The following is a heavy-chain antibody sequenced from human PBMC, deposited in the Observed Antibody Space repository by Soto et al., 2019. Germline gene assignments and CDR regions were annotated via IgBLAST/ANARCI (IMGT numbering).Heavy chain of an antibody. CDR3: ATVSKKSCTNGVCRDY. J-gene: IGHJ4*02. CDR2: ISGSGGST. V-gene: IGHV3-23*01. CDR1: GFTFSSYA. D-gene: IGHD2-8*01. Sequence: PGGSLRLSCAASGFTFSSYAMSWVRQAPGKGLEWVSAISGSGGSTYYADSVKGRFTISRDNSKNTLYLQMNSLRAEDTAVYYCATVSKKSCTNGVCRDYWGQGTLVTVSS.